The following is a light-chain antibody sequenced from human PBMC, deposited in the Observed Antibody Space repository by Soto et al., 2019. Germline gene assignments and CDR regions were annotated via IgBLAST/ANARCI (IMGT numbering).Light chain of an antibody. CDR3: QQYDTSPRT. V-gene: IGKV3-20*01. J-gene: IGKJ1*01. CDR1: QNLGSGY. Sequence: EIVLTHSPGTLSLSPWDGATLSCRASQNLGSGYLAWYQQKPGQAPRILIYVASSRATGIPDRFSGSGSGTDFSLTISRLEPEDFAVYYCQQYDTSPRTFGQGTKVDIK. CDR2: VAS.